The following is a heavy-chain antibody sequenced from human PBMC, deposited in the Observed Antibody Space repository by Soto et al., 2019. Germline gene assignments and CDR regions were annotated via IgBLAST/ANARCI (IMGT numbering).Heavy chain of an antibody. CDR2: INPSGGST. D-gene: IGHD3-3*01. CDR1: GYTFTSYY. J-gene: IGHJ4*02. CDR3: ARGVRFLEWLSPYYFDY. Sequence: ASVKVSCKASGYTFTSYYMHWVRQAPGQGLEWMGIINPSGGSTSYAQKFQGRVTMTRDTSTSTVYMELSSLRSEDTAVYYCARGVRFLEWLSPYYFDYWGQGTLVTVSS. V-gene: IGHV1-46*01.